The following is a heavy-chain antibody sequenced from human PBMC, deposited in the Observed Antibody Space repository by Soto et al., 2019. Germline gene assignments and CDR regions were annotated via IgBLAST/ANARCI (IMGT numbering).Heavy chain of an antibody. V-gene: IGHV1-69*13. CDR2: IIPIFGTA. J-gene: IGHJ6*02. CDR3: ARASSSWYGGDYYYYYGMDV. CDR1: GGTFSSYA. D-gene: IGHD6-13*01. Sequence: GASVKVSFKASGGTFSSYAISWVRQAPGQGREWMGGIIPIFGTANYAQKFQGRVTITADESTSTAYMELSSLRSEDTAVYYCARASSSWYGGDYYYYYGMDVWGQGTTVTVSS.